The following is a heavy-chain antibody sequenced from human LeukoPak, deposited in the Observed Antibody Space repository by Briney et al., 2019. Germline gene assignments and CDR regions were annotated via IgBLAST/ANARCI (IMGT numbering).Heavy chain of an antibody. CDR2: IIPIFGTA. J-gene: IGHJ3*02. V-gene: IGHV1-69*05. CDR1: GGTFSSYA. Sequence: SVKVSCKASGGTFSSYAISWVRRAPGQGLEWMGRIIPIFGTANYAQKFQGRVTITTDESTSTAYMELSSLRSEDTAVYYCARDVIVVVTADAFDIWGQGTMVTVSS. CDR3: ARDVIVVVTADAFDI. D-gene: IGHD2-21*02.